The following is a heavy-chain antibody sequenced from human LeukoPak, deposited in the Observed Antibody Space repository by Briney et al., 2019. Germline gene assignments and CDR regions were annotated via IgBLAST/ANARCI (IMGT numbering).Heavy chain of an antibody. CDR2: INPNSGDT. CDR1: GYTFIDYY. Sequence: GASVKVSCMASGYTFIDYYIHWVRQAPGQGLEWMGRINPNSGDTNYAQKFQGRVTMSRDTPISAAYMELSRLRSDDTAVYYCARGSGYCSSTSCYHYFEYWGQGTLVTVSS. CDR3: ARGSGYCSSTSCYHYFEY. J-gene: IGHJ4*02. V-gene: IGHV1-2*06. D-gene: IGHD2-2*01.